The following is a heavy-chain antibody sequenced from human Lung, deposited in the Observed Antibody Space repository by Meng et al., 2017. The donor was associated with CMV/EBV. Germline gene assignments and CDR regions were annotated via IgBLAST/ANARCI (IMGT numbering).Heavy chain of an antibody. CDR3: ATELITTAGTRRDH. D-gene: IGHD6-13*01. V-gene: IGHV3-74*01. CDR2: INSDGSST. CDR1: GFTFSSYW. Sequence: GEXXKISCAASGFTFSSYWMHWVRQVPGKGLVWVARINSDGSSTSYADSVKGRFTISRDNAKNTLYLQMNSLRAEDTAVYYCATELITTAGTRRDHWVQGTXVTVSS. J-gene: IGHJ4*02.